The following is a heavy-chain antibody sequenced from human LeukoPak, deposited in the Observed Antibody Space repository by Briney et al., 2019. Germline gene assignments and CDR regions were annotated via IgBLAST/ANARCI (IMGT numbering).Heavy chain of an antibody. CDR1: GFTFSTYW. CDR2: LNGDGSTT. CDR3: VRSLSVAGLT. V-gene: IGHV3-74*01. D-gene: IGHD6-19*01. J-gene: IGHJ5*02. Sequence: GGSLRLSCAASGFTFSTYWMHWVRQVSAKGLAWVSRLNGDGSTTNYADVVKGRFTISRDNAKNTLYLQMNNLRVEDTAVYYCVRSLSVAGLTWGQGTLVAVSS.